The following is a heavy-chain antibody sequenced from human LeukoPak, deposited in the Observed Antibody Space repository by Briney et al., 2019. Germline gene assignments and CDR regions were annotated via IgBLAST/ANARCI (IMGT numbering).Heavy chain of an antibody. CDR1: GFTFSSYA. Sequence: GGSLRLSCAASGFTFSSYAMHWVRQAPGKGLEWVAFISYDGSNKYYADSVKGRFTISRDNSKNTLYLQMNSLRAEDTAVYYCARDPLLCSGGSCYLYYFDYWGQGTLVTVSS. V-gene: IGHV3-30-3*01. D-gene: IGHD2-15*01. CDR2: ISYDGSNK. CDR3: ARDPLLCSGGSCYLYYFDY. J-gene: IGHJ4*02.